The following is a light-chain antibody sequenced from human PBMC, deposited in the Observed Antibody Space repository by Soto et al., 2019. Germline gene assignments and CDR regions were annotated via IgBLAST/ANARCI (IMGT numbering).Light chain of an antibody. CDR3: QQYHNYPRT. V-gene: IGKV1-5*01. J-gene: IGKJ1*01. CDR2: DAS. Sequence: DIHMAQSPSSVPASVGDTVTITCRASQNVRSYLNWYQQKPGKAPKFLIYDASSLESGVPSRFSGSGSGTEFTLTISNLQPDDFATYFCQQYHNYPRTFGQGTKVDI. CDR1: QNVRSY.